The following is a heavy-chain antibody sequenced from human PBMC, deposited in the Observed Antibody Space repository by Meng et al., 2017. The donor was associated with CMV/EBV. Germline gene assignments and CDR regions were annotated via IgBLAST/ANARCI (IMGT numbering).Heavy chain of an antibody. J-gene: IGHJ3*01. CDR2: IEGGGSEK. Sequence: ETLSLTCAVSGYSITNNNWWSWVRQAPGRGLEWVANIEGGGSEKSCVDSVKGRFTISRDNTKKSLYLQMDSLRAEDTAVYYCARGNNFDAWGQGTMVTVSS. D-gene: IGHD2/OR15-2a*01. V-gene: IGHV3-7*01. CDR1: GYSITNNNW. CDR3: ARGNNFDA.